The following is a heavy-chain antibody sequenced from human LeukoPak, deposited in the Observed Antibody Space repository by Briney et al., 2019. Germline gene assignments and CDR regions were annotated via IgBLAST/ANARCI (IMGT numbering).Heavy chain of an antibody. Sequence: ASVKVSCKASGYTFTGYYIHWVRQAPGQGLEWIGWVNPNTGGTYYAQKFQGRVTMTRDASISTAYMELNRLRSDDTAVYYCGRDLVSRQEVDQPWGQGTLVTVSS. D-gene: IGHD1-26*01. CDR1: GYTFTGYY. CDR2: VNPNTGGT. V-gene: IGHV1-2*02. CDR3: GRDLVSRQEVDQP. J-gene: IGHJ5*02.